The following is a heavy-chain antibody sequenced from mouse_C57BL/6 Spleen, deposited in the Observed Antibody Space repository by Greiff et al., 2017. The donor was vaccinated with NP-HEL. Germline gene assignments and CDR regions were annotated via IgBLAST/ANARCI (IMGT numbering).Heavy chain of an antibody. CDR1: GFTFSDYG. CDR2: ISSGSSTI. J-gene: IGHJ4*01. Sequence: EVQVVESGGGLVKPGGSLKLSCAASGFTFSDYGMHWVRQAPEKGLEWVAYISSGSSTIYYADTVKGRFTISRDNAKNTLFLQMTSLRSEDTAMYYCARAMDYGSSYYAMDYWGQGTSVTVSS. V-gene: IGHV5-17*01. D-gene: IGHD1-1*01. CDR3: ARAMDYGSSYYAMDY.